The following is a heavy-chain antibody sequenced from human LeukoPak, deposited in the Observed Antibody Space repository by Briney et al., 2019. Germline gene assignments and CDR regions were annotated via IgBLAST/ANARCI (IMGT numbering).Heavy chain of an antibody. J-gene: IGHJ6*03. CDR1: GYTFTSYD. CDR3: ARGLGLPSTFYYYMDV. D-gene: IGHD5-12*01. CDR2: MNPDSGNT. V-gene: IGHV1-8*03. Sequence: ASVKVSCKASGYTFTSYDINWVRQATGQGLEWMGWMNPDSGNTGYAQKFQGRVTITGNTSISTAYMELSSLRSEDTAVYYCARGLGLPSTFYYYMDVWGKGTTVTVSS.